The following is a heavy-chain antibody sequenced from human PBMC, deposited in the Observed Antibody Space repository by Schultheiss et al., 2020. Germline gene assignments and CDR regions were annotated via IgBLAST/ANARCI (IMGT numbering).Heavy chain of an antibody. CDR1: GGTFSSYA. J-gene: IGHJ4*02. Sequence: KVSCKASGGTFSSYAISWVRQAPGQGLEWMGRIIPILGIANYAQKFQGRVTMTTDTSTSTAYMELRSLRSGDTAVYYCARRSSGYYYLNWGQGTLVTVSS. CDR3: ARRSSGYYYLN. CDR2: IIPILGIA. V-gene: IGHV1-69*04. D-gene: IGHD3-22*01.